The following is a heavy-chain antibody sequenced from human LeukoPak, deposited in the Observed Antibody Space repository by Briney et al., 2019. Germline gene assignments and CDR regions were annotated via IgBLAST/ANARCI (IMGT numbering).Heavy chain of an antibody. D-gene: IGHD2-15*01. CDR1: GLTFRGSA. CDR2: ISGSGNST. J-gene: IGHJ4*02. CDR3: AKVLVLVSANRYYFDY. V-gene: IGHV3-23*01. Sequence: GGSLRLSCAASGLTFRGSARGWVRQAPGKGRDGVSLISGSGNSTYYADSVKGRFTISRDNSKNTLYLQMNSLRAEDTAVHYCAKVLVLVSANRYYFDYWGQGTLVTVSS.